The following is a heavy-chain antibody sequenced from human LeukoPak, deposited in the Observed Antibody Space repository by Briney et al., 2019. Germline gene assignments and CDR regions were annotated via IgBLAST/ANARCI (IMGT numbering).Heavy chain of an antibody. J-gene: IGHJ4*02. CDR3: ARSATGGYFDY. V-gene: IGHV3-74*01. CDR1: GFTFSSYW. D-gene: IGHD2-15*01. CDR2: INGDGSST. Sequence: GGSLRLSCAASGFTFSSYWMHWVRQAPGKGLVWVSRINGDGSSTSYADSVKGRFTVSRDNVKNTLYLQMNSLRAEDTAVYYCARSATGGYFDYWGQGTLVTVSS.